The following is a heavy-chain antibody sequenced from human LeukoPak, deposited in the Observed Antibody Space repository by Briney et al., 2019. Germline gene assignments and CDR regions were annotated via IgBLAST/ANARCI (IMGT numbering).Heavy chain of an antibody. CDR1: GGSISSYY. D-gene: IGHD3-22*01. CDR2: IYTSGST. V-gene: IGHV4-4*07. CDR3: AREFLYYYDSSGYLD. J-gene: IGHJ4*02. Sequence: SETLSLTCTVSGGSISSYYWSWIRQPAGKGPEWIGRIYTSGSTNYNPSLKSRVTMSVDTSKNQFSLKLSSVTAADTAVYYCAREFLYYYDSSGYLDWGQGTLVTVSP.